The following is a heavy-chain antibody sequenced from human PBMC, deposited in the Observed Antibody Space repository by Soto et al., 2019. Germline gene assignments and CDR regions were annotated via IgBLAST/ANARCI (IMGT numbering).Heavy chain of an antibody. CDR1: GGSISSGGYY. CDR3: AANWNENWFDP. V-gene: IGHV4-31*03. D-gene: IGHD1-1*01. J-gene: IGHJ5*02. CDR2: IYYSGST. Sequence: SETLSLTCTVSGGSISSGGYYWSWIRQHPGKGLEWVGYIYYSGSTYYNPSLKSRVTISVDTSKNQFSLKLSSVTAADTAVYYCAANWNENWFDPWGQGTLVTVSS.